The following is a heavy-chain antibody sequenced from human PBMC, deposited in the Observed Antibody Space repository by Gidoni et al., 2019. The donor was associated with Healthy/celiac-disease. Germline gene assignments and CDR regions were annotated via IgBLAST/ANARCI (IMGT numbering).Heavy chain of an antibody. CDR3: TRREGLSGAVAMFDY. V-gene: IGHV3-73*02. J-gene: IGHJ4*02. D-gene: IGHD6-19*01. CDR1: GFTFSVSA. CDR2: IRSKANSYAT. Sequence: EVQLVESGGGLVQPGGSLKLSCAASGFTFSVSAMHWVRQASGKGLEWVGRIRSKANSYATAYAASVKGRFTSSRDESKNTAYLQMNSLKTEDTAVYYCTRREGLSGAVAMFDYWGQGTLVTVSS.